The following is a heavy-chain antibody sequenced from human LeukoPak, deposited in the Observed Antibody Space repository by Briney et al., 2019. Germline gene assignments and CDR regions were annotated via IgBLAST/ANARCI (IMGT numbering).Heavy chain of an antibody. Sequence: GGSLRLSCAASGFTFSSYAMSWVRQAPGKGLEWVSAISGSGGSTYYADFVKGRFTISRDNSNNTLYLPMNSLRAEDTAVYYCAKGLDGSGSYSPLDYWGQGTLVTVSS. D-gene: IGHD3-10*01. CDR3: AKGLDGSGSYSPLDY. J-gene: IGHJ4*02. CDR2: ISGSGGST. CDR1: GFTFSSYA. V-gene: IGHV3-23*01.